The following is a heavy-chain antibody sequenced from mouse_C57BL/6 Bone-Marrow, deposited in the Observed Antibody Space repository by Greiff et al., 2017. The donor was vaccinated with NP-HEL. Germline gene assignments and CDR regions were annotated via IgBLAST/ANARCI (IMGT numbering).Heavy chain of an antibody. J-gene: IGHJ4*01. V-gene: IGHV14-2*01. CDR2: IDPADGET. CDR3: ARVTTVVARMAMDY. D-gene: IGHD1-1*01. CDR1: GFNINDSY. Sequence: VQLQQSGAELVKPGASVKLSCTASGFNINDSYMHWVKQRPEQGLEWIGRIDPADGETKYAPKFQGKATITADTSSNTAYLQLSSLTSEDTAVYYCARVTTVVARMAMDYWGQGTSVTVSS.